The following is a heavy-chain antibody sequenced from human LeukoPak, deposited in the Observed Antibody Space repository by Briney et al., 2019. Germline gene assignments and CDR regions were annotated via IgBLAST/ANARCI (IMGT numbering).Heavy chain of an antibody. CDR3: ARGPRIVVVPAAKRDFDY. CDR2: INPNSGGT. V-gene: IGHV1-2*02. D-gene: IGHD2-2*01. CDR1: GYTFTGYY. Sequence: ASVKVSCKASGYTFTGYYMHWVRQAPGQGLEWMGWINPNSGGTNYAQKFQGRVTVTRDTSISTAYMELSRLRSDDTAVYYCARGPRIVVVPAAKRDFDYWGQGTLVTVSS. J-gene: IGHJ4*02.